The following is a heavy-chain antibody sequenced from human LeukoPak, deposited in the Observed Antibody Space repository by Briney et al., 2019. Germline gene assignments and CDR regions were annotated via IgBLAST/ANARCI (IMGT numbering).Heavy chain of an antibody. D-gene: IGHD5-12*01. CDR3: ARSDVDIVAKWGMDV. CDR2: IYYSGST. CDR1: GGSISSRSYY. V-gene: IGHV4-39*01. Sequence: SETLSLTCTVSGGSISSRSYYWGWIRQPPGKGLEWIGSIYYSGSTYYNPSLKSRVTISVDTSKNQFSLKLSSVTAADTAVYYCARSDVDIVAKWGMDVWGQGTTVTVSS. J-gene: IGHJ6*02.